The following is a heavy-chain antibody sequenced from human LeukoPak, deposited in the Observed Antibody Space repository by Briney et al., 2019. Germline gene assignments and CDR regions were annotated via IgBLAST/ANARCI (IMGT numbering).Heavy chain of an antibody. Sequence: GGSLRLSCAASGFTFSSYAMSWVRQAPGKGLEWVSGISGSGGGTYYADSEKGRFTISRDNSKNTLYLQMNSLRVEDTAVYYCATSRSFDYWGQGTLVTVSS. J-gene: IGHJ4*02. CDR2: ISGSGGGT. CDR3: ATSRSFDY. V-gene: IGHV3-23*01. CDR1: GFTFSSYA. D-gene: IGHD2-2*01.